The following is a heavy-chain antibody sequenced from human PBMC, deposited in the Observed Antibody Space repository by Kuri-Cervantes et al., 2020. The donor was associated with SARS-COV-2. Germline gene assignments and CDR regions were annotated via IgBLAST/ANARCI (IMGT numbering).Heavy chain of an antibody. J-gene: IGHJ6*02. V-gene: IGHV3-49*03. Sequence: GGSLRLSCTASGFTFGDYAMSWFRQAPGKGLEWVGFIRSKAYGGTTEYAASVKGRFTISRDDSKSIAYLQMNSLRAEDTAVYYCASNGGTQPNFYYYYGMDVWGQGTTVTVSS. D-gene: IGHD3/OR15-3a*01. CDR3: ASNGGTQPNFYYYYGMDV. CDR2: IRSKAYGGTT. CDR1: GFTFGDYA.